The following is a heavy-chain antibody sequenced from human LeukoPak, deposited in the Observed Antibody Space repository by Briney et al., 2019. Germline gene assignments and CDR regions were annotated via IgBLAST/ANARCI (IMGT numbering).Heavy chain of an antibody. CDR3: ARLRTVVTGIDY. Sequence: PSETLSLTCTVSGGSVSSSDNYWGWIRQPPGKTLEWIGSLSYSGTTKYNPSLRSRVTISVDTSKNQLSLKLSSVTAADTAVYYCARLRTVVTGIDYWGQGTLVTVSS. CDR2: LSYSGTT. D-gene: IGHD4-23*01. J-gene: IGHJ4*02. V-gene: IGHV4-39*07. CDR1: GGSVSSSDNY.